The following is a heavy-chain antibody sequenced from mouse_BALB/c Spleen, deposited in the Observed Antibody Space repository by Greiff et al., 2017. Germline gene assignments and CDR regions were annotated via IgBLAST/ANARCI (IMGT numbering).Heavy chain of an antibody. CDR1: GYTFTDYA. J-gene: IGHJ4*01. CDR3: ARSDRYDGNYAMDY. V-gene: IGHV1S137*01. Sequence: VQLQQSGAELVRPGFSVKISCKGSGYTFTDYAMHWVKQSHAKSLEWIGVISTYYGDASYNQKFKGKATMTVDKSSSTAYMELARLTSEDSAIYYCARSDRYDGNYAMDYWGQGTSVTVSS. CDR2: ISTYYGDA. D-gene: IGHD2-14*01.